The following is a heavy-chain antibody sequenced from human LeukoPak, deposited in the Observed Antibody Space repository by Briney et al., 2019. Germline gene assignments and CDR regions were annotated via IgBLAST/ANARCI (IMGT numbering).Heavy chain of an antibody. V-gene: IGHV1-2*02. CDR1: GYTFTGYY. D-gene: IGHD4-11*01. Sequence: GASVKVSCKASGYTFTGYYMHWVRQAPGQGLEWMGWINPNSGGTNYAQKFQGRVTMTRDTSISTAYMELSRLRSDDTAVYYCASPATVTTSTDNYYYYGMDVWGQGTTVTVSS. J-gene: IGHJ6*02. CDR2: INPNSGGT. CDR3: ASPATVTTSTDNYYYYGMDV.